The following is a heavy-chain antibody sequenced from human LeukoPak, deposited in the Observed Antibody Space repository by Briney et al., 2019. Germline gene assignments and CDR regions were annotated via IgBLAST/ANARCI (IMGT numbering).Heavy chain of an antibody. CDR3: ARVPGSVSSSWVFDY. CDR2: IRSKANNYAT. CDR1: GFAFSDSD. Sequence: GGPLRLSCAASGFAFSDSDMYWVRQAPGKGLEWVGRIRSKANNYATAYAVSVKGRFTISRDDSKNTAHLQMNSLRAEDTAVYYCARVPGSVSSSWVFDYWGQGTLVAVSS. V-gene: IGHV3-73*01. J-gene: IGHJ4*02. D-gene: IGHD6-13*01.